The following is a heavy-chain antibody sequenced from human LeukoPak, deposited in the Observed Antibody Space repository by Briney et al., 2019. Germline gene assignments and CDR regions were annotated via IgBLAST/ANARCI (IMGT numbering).Heavy chain of an antibody. D-gene: IGHD2-2*01. J-gene: IGHJ4*02. CDR3: ARLPLGYCSSTSCLD. CDR1: GYTFTSYG. CDR2: ISGDSGNT. Sequence: ASVKVSCKASGYTFTSYGITWVRQAPGQGLEWMGWISGDSGNTDYAQNLQGRVTMTTDTSTNTAYMDLRSLRSDDTAVYYCARLPLGYCSSTSCLDWGQGTLVTVSS. V-gene: IGHV1-18*01.